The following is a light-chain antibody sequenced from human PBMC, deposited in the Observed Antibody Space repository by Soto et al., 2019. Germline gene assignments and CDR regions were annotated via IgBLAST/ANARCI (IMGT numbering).Light chain of an antibody. CDR3: CSYAGSSTLYV. CDR1: SSDVGSYNL. V-gene: IGLV2-23*02. J-gene: IGLJ1*01. Sequence: SVLPQPGSVSGSPRHSIPISCTGTSSDVGSYNLVSWYQQHPGKAPKLMIYEVSKRPSGVSNRFSGSKSGNTASLTISGLQAEDEADYYCCSYAGSSTLYVFGTGTKVTVL. CDR2: EVS.